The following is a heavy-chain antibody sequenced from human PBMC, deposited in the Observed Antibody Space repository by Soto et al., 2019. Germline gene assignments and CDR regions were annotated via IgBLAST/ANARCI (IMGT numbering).Heavy chain of an antibody. CDR1: GFTLNTYG. V-gene: IGHV3-23*01. D-gene: IGHD1-1*01. Sequence: GGSLRLSCAASGFTLNTYGMSWVRQAPGKGLEWVSGISGSGGTTYYADSVKGRFTVSRDDSKNTLYLQMNSLKTEDTAVYYCARRTRLWGQGTLVTVSS. CDR3: ARRTRL. CDR2: ISGSGGTT. J-gene: IGHJ4*02.